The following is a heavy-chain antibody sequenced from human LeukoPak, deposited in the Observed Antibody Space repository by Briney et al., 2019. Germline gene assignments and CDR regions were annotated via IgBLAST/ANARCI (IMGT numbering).Heavy chain of an antibody. Sequence: GESLKISCKGSGYSFTSYWIGRARQMPGKGLEWMGIIYPGDSDTRYSPSFQGQVTISADKSISTAYLQWSSLKASDTAMYYCARHGSGSYYNVWYWFDPWGQGTLVTVSS. CDR1: GYSFTSYW. J-gene: IGHJ5*02. D-gene: IGHD3-10*01. CDR3: ARHGSGSYYNVWYWFDP. V-gene: IGHV5-51*01. CDR2: IYPGDSDT.